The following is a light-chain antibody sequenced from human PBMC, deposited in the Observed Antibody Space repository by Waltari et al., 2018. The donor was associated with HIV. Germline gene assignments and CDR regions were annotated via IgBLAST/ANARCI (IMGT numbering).Light chain of an antibody. CDR3: AAWDDSLGGYV. Sequence: QSVLTQPPSASGTPGQRVTISCSGTTSNIGSGTVSWYQQLPGTAPKLLIYNNYQRPPGVPDRFSGSKCGTAASLAFSGLQSEDEAEYYCAAWDDSLGGYVFGTGTRVTVL. V-gene: IGLV1-44*01. CDR2: NNY. CDR1: TSNIGSGT. J-gene: IGLJ1*01.